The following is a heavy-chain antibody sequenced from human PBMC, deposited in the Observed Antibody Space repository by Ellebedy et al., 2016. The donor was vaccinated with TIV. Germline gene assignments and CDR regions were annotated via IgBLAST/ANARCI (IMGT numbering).Heavy chain of an antibody. CDR2: INPNSGGT. D-gene: IGHD5-12*01. CDR3: ARTRGYSGYDSYGMDV. CDR1: GYTFSGFY. Sequence: AASVKVSCKASGYTFSGFYIHWVRQAPGQGLEWMGWINPNSGGTNYAQKFQGRVTMTRDTSISTAYMELSRLRSDDTAVYYCARTRGYSGYDSYGMDVWGQGTTVTVSS. J-gene: IGHJ6*02. V-gene: IGHV1-2*02.